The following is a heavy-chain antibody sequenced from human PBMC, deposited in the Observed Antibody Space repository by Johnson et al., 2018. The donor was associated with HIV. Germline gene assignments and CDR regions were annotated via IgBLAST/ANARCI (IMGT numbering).Heavy chain of an antibody. Sequence: VQLVESGGGLVQPGGSLRLSCAASGFAFRTYWMVWVRQVPGKRPVWVARIYNDGSRTTYADSVRGRFTISRDNAKYPVDLQMNSLRVEATAVYYCGWVGRTGSAFDMWGLGTMVTVSS. CDR1: GFAFRTYW. CDR3: GWVGRTGSAFDM. D-gene: IGHD3-10*01. V-gene: IGHV3-74*03. J-gene: IGHJ3*02. CDR2: IYNDGSRT.